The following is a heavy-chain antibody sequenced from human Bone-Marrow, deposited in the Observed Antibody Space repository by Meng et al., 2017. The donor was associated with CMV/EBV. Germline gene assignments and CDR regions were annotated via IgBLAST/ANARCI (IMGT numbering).Heavy chain of an antibody. D-gene: IGHD4-11*01. Sequence: GSLRLSCTVSGGSISSSSYYWGWIRQPPGKGLEWIGSIYYSGSTYYNPSLKSRVTISVDTSKNQYSLKLSSVTAADTAVYYFARTASYSNNHYYYYGMDVWGQGTTVTVSS. V-gene: IGHV4-39*01. CDR2: IYYSGST. J-gene: IGHJ6*02. CDR3: ARTASYSNNHYYYYGMDV. CDR1: GGSISSSSYY.